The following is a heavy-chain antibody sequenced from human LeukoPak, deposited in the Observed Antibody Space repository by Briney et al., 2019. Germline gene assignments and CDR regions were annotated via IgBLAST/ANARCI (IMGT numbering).Heavy chain of an antibody. Sequence: ASVKVSCKTSGYTFTDYNLHWVRQAPGQRLEWMGIIKPSGGDTSYAQTFQGRVFMTRDTSTSTVYMELSSLKSEDTAIYYCARVRDGYNDAYDIWGQGTMVTVSS. CDR1: GYTFTDYN. J-gene: IGHJ3*02. CDR2: IKPSGGDT. V-gene: IGHV1-46*01. D-gene: IGHD5-24*01. CDR3: ARVRDGYNDAYDI.